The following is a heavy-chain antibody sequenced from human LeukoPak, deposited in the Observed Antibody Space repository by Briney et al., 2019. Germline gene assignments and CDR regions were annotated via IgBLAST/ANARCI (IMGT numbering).Heavy chain of an antibody. J-gene: IGHJ4*02. Sequence: GVLRLSCSASGFIFTDYAMHWVRQAPGKGLQYVSYITINGGSTYYADSVKGRFTISRDNSGNTLYLQMSGLRPEGTAVYYCVKPLNPRAYTYGPFDYWGQGTPVTVSS. V-gene: IGHV3-64D*06. D-gene: IGHD5-18*01. CDR3: VKPLNPRAYTYGPFDY. CDR2: ITINGGST. CDR1: GFIFTDYA.